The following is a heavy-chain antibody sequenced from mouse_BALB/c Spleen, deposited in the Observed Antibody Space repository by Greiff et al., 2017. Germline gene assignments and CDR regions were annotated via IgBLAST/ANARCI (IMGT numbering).Heavy chain of an antibody. CDR2: ISYSGST. Sequence: VQLKESGPGLVKPSQSLSLTCTVTGYSITSDYAWNWIRQFPGNKLEWMGYISYSGSTSYNPSLKSRISITRDTSKNQFFLQLNSVTTEDTATYYCARDEDYYRYDDAMDYWGQGTSVTVSS. CDR3: ARDEDYYRYDDAMDY. CDR1: GYSITSDYA. V-gene: IGHV3-2*02. D-gene: IGHD2-14*01. J-gene: IGHJ4*01.